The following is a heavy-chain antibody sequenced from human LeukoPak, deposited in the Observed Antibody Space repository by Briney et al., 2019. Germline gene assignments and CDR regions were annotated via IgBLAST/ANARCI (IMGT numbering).Heavy chain of an antibody. CDR1: GGSISNYY. J-gene: IGHJ4*02. D-gene: IGHD3-3*01. Sequence: SETLSLTCTVSGGSISNYYWSWIRQPPGKGLEWIGYMYYSGSTNYNPSLKSRVTISVDTSKNQFSLKLSSVTASDTAVYYCASSHPLGSNNDYYTPFDYWGQGTLVTVSS. V-gene: IGHV4-59*01. CDR2: MYYSGST. CDR3: ASSHPLGSNNDYYTPFDY.